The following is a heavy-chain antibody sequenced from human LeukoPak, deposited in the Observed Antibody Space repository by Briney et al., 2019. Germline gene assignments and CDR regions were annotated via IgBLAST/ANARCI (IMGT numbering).Heavy chain of an antibody. V-gene: IGHV3-30-3*01. CDR1: GFTFSSYA. J-gene: IGHJ3*02. Sequence: GGSLRLSCAASGFTFSSYAMHWVRQAPGKGLEWVAVISYDGSNKYYADSVKGRFTISRDNSKNTLYLQMNSLRAEDTAVYYCARDRVKYQLPDAFDIWGQGTMVTVSS. CDR3: ARDRVKYQLPDAFDI. CDR2: ISYDGSNK. D-gene: IGHD2-2*01.